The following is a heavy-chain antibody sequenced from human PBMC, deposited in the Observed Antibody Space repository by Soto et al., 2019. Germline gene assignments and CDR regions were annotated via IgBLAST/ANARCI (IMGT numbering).Heavy chain of an antibody. D-gene: IGHD2-15*01. CDR1: GYSFTSYW. V-gene: IGHV5-51*01. CDR2: IYPGDSDT. Sequence: GESLKISYKGSGYSFTSYWIGWVRQMPGKGLEWMGIIYPGDSDTRYSPSFQGQVTISADKSISTAYLQWSSLKASDTAMYYCARWIEVVVAADAFDIWGQGTMVTVSS. CDR3: ARWIEVVVAADAFDI. J-gene: IGHJ3*02.